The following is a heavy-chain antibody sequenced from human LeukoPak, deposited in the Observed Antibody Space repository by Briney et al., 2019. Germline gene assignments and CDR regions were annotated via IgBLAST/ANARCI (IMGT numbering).Heavy chain of an antibody. J-gene: IGHJ4*02. CDR3: ARDKSYGDNYFDY. D-gene: IGHD4-17*01. Sequence: GGSLRLSCTASGFNFGGYAINWVRQAPGKGLEWVSSISSSSSYIYYADSVKGRFTISRDNAKNSLYLQMNGLRAEDTAVYYRARDKSYGDNYFDYWGQGTLVTVSS. V-gene: IGHV3-21*01. CDR1: GFNFGGYA. CDR2: ISSSSSYI.